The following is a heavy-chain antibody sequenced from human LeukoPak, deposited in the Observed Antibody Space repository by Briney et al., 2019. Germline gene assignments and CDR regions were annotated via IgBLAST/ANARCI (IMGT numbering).Heavy chain of an antibody. CDR2: INPNSGGT. J-gene: IGHJ6*02. V-gene: IGHV1-2*02. CDR1: GYTFTGYY. CDR3: AILDYYGSGSYYKGYYGMDA. D-gene: IGHD3-10*01. Sequence: ASVKVSCKASGYTFTGYYMHWVRQAPGQGLEWMGWINPNSGGTNYAQKFQGRVTMTRDTSISTAYMELSRLRSDDTAVYYCAILDYYGSGSYYKGYYGMDAWGQGTTVTVSS.